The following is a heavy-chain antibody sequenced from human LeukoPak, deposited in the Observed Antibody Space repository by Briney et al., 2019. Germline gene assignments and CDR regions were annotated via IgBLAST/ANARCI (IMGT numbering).Heavy chain of an antibody. CDR2: IKQDGGEK. Sequence: GGSLRLSCAASGFTFNSYWMSWVRQAPGKGLEWVALIKQDGGEKYYLDSVKGRFTISRDNAKNSLYLQMSSLRAEDTAVYFCTRGLRGYSYVTEVYYFDYWGQGTLVTVSS. D-gene: IGHD5-18*01. J-gene: IGHJ4*02. CDR3: TRGLRGYSYVTEVYYFDY. CDR1: GFTFNSYW. V-gene: IGHV3-7*04.